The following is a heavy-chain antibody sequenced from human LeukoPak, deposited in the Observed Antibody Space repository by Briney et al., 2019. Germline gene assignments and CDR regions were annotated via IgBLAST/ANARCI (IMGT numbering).Heavy chain of an antibody. J-gene: IGHJ4*02. V-gene: IGHV3-66*01. CDR3: ARDFLSGYFDY. CDR1: GFTVSSNY. CDR2: IYSGGST. D-gene: IGHD3-3*01. Sequence: PGGSLRLSCAASGFTVSSNYMSWVRQAPGKGLEWVPVIYSGGSTYYADSVKGRFTISRDNSKNTLYLQMNSLRAEDTAVYYCARDFLSGYFDYWGQGTLVTVSS.